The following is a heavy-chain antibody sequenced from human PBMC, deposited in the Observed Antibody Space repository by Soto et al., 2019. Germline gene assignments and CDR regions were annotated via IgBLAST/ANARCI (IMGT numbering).Heavy chain of an antibody. CDR1: GFTFSSYW. Sequence: GGSLRLSCAASGFTFSSYWMHWVRQAPGKGLVWVSRINSDGSSASYADSVKGRFTISRDNAKNTLYLQMNSLRAEDTAVYYCASRSSYSSSSRRYYYGMDVWGQGTTVTVSS. J-gene: IGHJ6*02. D-gene: IGHD6-6*01. V-gene: IGHV3-74*01. CDR2: INSDGSSA. CDR3: ASRSSYSSSSRRYYYGMDV.